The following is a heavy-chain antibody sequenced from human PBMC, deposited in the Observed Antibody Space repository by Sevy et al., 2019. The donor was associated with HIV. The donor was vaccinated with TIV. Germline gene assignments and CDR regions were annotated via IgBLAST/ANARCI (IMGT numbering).Heavy chain of an antibody. Sequence: GCSLRLSCAASGFSFSANWMNWVRQAPGKGLEWVANIKGDGSDKHYVDSVEGRFTISRDNAKNVLYLQMNSLRVEDTAVYYCAHETFGRFESWGQGTLVTVSS. V-gene: IGHV3-7*01. CDR3: AHETFGRFES. CDR2: IKGDGSDK. J-gene: IGHJ4*02. CDR1: GFSFSANW. D-gene: IGHD3-16*01.